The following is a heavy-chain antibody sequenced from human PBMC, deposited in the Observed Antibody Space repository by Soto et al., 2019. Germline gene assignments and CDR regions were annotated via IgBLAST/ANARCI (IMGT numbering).Heavy chain of an antibody. CDR2: IYWSGYE. V-gene: IGHV2-5*01. CDR1: GFSLSTSGVG. J-gene: IGHJ3*02. CDR3: ARGLATLPVFAFDI. Sequence: QGTLKESGPTLVKPTQTLTLTCSFSGFSLSTSGVGVGWIRQSPGKAPEWLALIYWSGYEHYRPSLKSRLSIIKDTSKNHVVLIMSDMDPVDTATYYCARGLATLPVFAFDIWGQGTMVTVSS. D-gene: IGHD6-6*01.